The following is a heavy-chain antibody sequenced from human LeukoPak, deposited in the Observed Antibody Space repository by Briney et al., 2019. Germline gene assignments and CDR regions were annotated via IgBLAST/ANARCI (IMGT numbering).Heavy chain of an antibody. CDR3: ARESATDYYYYGMDV. CDR2: IYSGGST. CDR1: GLTVSSNY. Sequence: PGGSLRLSCAASGLTVSSNYMSWVRQAPGKGLEWVSVIYSGGSTYYADSVKGRFTISRDNSKNTLYLQMNSLRAEDTAVYYCARESATDYYYYGMDVWGQGTTVTVSS. V-gene: IGHV3-53*01. J-gene: IGHJ6*02.